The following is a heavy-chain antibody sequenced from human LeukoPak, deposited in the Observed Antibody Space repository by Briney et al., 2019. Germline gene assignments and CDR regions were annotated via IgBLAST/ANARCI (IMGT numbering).Heavy chain of an antibody. CDR1: GASISSFY. D-gene: IGHD3-22*01. J-gene: IGHJ3*02. CDR2: IYTSGRT. CDR3: ARGNYYDSRNAFDT. V-gene: IGHV4-4*07. Sequence: SETLSLTCTVSGASISSFYWSWIRHPAGKGLEWIGRIYTSGRTNYNPSLKSRVTISVDKSGNQFSLKLSSVTAADTAVYYCARGNYYDSRNAFDTWGQGTKVTVSS.